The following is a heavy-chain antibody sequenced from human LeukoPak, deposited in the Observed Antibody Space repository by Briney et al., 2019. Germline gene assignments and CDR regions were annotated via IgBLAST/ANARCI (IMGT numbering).Heavy chain of an antibody. CDR3: ARDWLGSSGWLDY. D-gene: IGHD6-19*01. J-gene: IGHJ4*02. CDR1: GYTFTGYY. CDR2: INPNSGGT. V-gene: IGHV1-2*02. Sequence: ASVKVSCKASGYTFTGYYMHWVRQAPGQGLEWMGWINPNSGGTNYAQKFQGRVTMTRGTSTSTVYMELSSLRSEDTAVYYCARDWLGSSGWLDYWGQGTLVTVSS.